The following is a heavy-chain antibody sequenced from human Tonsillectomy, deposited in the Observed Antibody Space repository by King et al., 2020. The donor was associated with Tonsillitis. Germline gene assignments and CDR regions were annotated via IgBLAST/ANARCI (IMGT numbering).Heavy chain of an antibody. J-gene: IGHJ6*03. CDR2: INPHSGDT. V-gene: IGHV1-2*02. CDR1: GYTITDYY. CDR3: ARARAIKGFYYYMDV. D-gene: IGHD3-10*01. Sequence: QLVESGAEVKKPGASVKISCEASGYTITDYYMHWVRQAPGQGVEWMGWINPHSGDTNYAQKFQGRVTMTRDTSISTAYMELTRLRSDDMAVYYCARARAIKGFYYYMDVWGKGTTVTVSS.